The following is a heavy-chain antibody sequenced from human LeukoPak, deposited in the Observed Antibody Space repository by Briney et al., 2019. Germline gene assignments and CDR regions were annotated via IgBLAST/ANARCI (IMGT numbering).Heavy chain of an antibody. CDR1: GYTFTSYA. Sequence: GASVKVSCKASGYTFTSYAMHWVRQAPGQRLEWMGWINAGNGNTKYSQKFQGRVTITRDTSASTAYMELSSLRSDDTAVYYCARVGVDGGAFDPWGQGTLVTVSS. CDR2: INAGNGNT. V-gene: IGHV1-3*01. D-gene: IGHD4-23*01. J-gene: IGHJ5*02. CDR3: ARVGVDGGAFDP.